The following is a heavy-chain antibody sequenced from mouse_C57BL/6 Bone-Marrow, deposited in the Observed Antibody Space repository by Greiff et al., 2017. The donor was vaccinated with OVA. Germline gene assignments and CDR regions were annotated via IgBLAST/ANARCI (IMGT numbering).Heavy chain of an antibody. CDR3: ARANWDAYYAMGY. V-gene: IGHV1-54*01. D-gene: IGHD4-1*01. CDR2: INPGSGGT. Sequence: QVQLQQSGAELVRPGTSVKVSCKASGYAFTNYLIEWVKQRPGQGLEWIGVINPGSGGTNYNEKFKGKATLTADKSSSTAYMQLSSLTSEDSAVYFCARANWDAYYAMGYWGQGTSVTVSS. CDR1: GYAFTNYL. J-gene: IGHJ4*01.